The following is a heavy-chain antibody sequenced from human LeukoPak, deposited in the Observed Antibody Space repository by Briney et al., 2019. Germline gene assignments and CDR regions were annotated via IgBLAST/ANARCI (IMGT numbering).Heavy chain of an antibody. CDR2: ISGSGGST. J-gene: IGHJ6*02. Sequence: GGSLRLSCAASGFTFSDYAMSWVRQAPGKGLEWVSAISGSGGSTFYADSVKGRFTISRDNSKNTLHLQMNSLRAEDTAIYYCAKGIAGRPYYYYGMDVWGQGTTVTVSS. D-gene: IGHD6-13*01. CDR3: AKGIAGRPYYYYGMDV. V-gene: IGHV3-23*01. CDR1: GFTFSDYA.